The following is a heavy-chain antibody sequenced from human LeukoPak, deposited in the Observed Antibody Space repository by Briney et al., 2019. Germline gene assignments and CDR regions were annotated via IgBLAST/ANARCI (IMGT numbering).Heavy chain of an antibody. CDR1: GGSISSSSYY. Sequence: SETLSHTCTVSGGSISSSSYYWGWIRQPPGKGLEWIGSIHYSGSTNYNPSLKSRVTISVDTSKNQFSLKLSSVTAADTAVYYCARGYCSGGSCYSYYYYNYMDVWGKGTTVTVSS. V-gene: IGHV4-39*07. CDR3: ARGYCSGGSCYSYYYYNYMDV. CDR2: IHYSGST. D-gene: IGHD2-15*01. J-gene: IGHJ6*03.